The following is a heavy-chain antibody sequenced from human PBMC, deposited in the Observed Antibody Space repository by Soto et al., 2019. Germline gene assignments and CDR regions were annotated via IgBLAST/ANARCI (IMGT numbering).Heavy chain of an antibody. V-gene: IGHV1-69*01. CDR1: GGTFSSYA. J-gene: IGHJ6*02. Sequence: QVQLVQSGAEVKKPGSSVKVSCKASGGTFSSYAISWVRQAPGQGLEWMGGIIPISGTANYAQKFQGRVTITADESTSTAYRELSSLRSEDTAAYYCARSQGSSTSLEIYYSYYYGVDVWGQGTRVTVSS. CDR2: IIPISGTA. D-gene: IGHD2-2*01. CDR3: ARSQGSSTSLEIYYSYYYGVDV.